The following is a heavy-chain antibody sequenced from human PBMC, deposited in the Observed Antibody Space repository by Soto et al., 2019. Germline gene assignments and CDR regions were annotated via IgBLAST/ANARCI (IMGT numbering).Heavy chain of an antibody. CDR1: GFTFSSYA. CDR3: AKGPGSGPTTGY. D-gene: IGHD6-19*01. J-gene: IGHJ4*02. V-gene: IGHV3-23*01. Sequence: VGSLRLSCAASGFTFSSYAMSWVRQAPGKGLEWVSAISGSGGSTYYADSVKGRFTISRDNSKNTLYLQMNSLRAEDTAVYYCAKGPGSGPTTGYWGQGTLVTVS. CDR2: ISGSGGST.